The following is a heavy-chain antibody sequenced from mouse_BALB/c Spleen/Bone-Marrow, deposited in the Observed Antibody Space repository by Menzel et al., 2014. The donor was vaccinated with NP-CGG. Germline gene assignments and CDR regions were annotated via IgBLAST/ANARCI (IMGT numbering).Heavy chain of an antibody. CDR1: GFTLTGYY. Sequence: EVKLVESGGGLVQPGQSLSITCATSGFTLTGYYISWVRQPPGKALEWLGFIRNKANGYTTEYSASVKGRFNINRDKFQSILYHQTNTLRSEDNANYYSSRGGNDLDYWGQGTTLTVSS. D-gene: IGHD2-3*01. CDR2: IRNKANGYTT. CDR3: SRGGNDLDY. V-gene: IGHV7-3*02. J-gene: IGHJ2*01.